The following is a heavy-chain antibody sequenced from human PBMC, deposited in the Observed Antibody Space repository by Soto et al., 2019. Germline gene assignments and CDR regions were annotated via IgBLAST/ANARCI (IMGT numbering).Heavy chain of an antibody. Sequence: ASVKVSCKASGYTFTSYGISWVRQAPGQGLEWMGWISAYNGNTNYAQKLQGRVTMTTDTSTSTAYMELRSLRSDDTAVYYCARQLLYGDYADAFDIWGQGTMVTVSS. D-gene: IGHD4-17*01. J-gene: IGHJ3*02. CDR1: GYTFTSYG. CDR3: ARQLLYGDYADAFDI. CDR2: ISAYNGNT. V-gene: IGHV1-18*01.